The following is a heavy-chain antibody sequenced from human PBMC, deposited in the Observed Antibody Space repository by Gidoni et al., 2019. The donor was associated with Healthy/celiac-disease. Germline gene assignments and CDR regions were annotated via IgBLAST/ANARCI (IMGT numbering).Heavy chain of an antibody. CDR1: GYTFTGYY. J-gene: IGHJ5*02. CDR3: ARDGSSGYYTGCWFDP. Sequence: QVQLVQSGAEVKKPGASVKVSCKASGYTFTGYYMHWVRQAPGQGLEWMGWINPNSGGTNYAQKFQGRVTMTRDTSISTAYMELSRLRSDDTAVYYCARDGSSGYYTGCWFDPWGQGTLVTVSS. CDR2: INPNSGGT. V-gene: IGHV1-2*02. D-gene: IGHD3-22*01.